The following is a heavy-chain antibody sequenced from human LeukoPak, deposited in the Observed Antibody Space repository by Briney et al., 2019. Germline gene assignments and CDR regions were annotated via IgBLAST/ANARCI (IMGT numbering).Heavy chain of an antibody. CDR3: AREGVTIFGVAATGLDY. CDR2: ISSSSSTI. D-gene: IGHD3-3*01. J-gene: IGHJ4*02. V-gene: IGHV3-48*04. CDR1: GFTFSSYS. Sequence: GGSLRLSCAASGFTFSSYSMNWVRQAPGKGLEWVSYISSSSSTIYYADSVKGRFTISRDNAKNSLYLQMNSLRAEDTAVYYCAREGVTIFGVAATGLDYWGQGTLVTVSS.